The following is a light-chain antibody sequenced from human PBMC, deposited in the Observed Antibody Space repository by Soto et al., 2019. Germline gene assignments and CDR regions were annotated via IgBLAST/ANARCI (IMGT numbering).Light chain of an antibody. CDR1: SSDVGSYNL. CDR3: CSYAGSSTSSVV. J-gene: IGLJ2*01. V-gene: IGLV2-23*01. Sequence: QSALTQPASVSGSPGQSITISCTGTSSDVGSYNLVSWYQQHPGKAPKLMIYEGSKRPSGVSNRFSGSKSGNTASLTISGLQAEDEGDYYCCSYAGSSTSSVVFGGGTKLTVL. CDR2: EGS.